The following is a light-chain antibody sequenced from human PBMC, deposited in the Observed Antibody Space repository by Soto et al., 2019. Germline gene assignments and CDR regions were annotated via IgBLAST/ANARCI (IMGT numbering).Light chain of an antibody. CDR2: SNS. Sequence: QPVLTQPPSASGTPGQRVTISCSGSSSNIGHNSVNWYQQLPGTAPKLLIYSNSHRPSGVPDRFSGSKSGTSASLAISGLQSEDEADYYCGAWDDSLTGSGVFGGGTKLTVL. J-gene: IGLJ3*02. CDR3: GAWDDSLTGSGV. CDR1: SSNIGHNS. V-gene: IGLV1-44*01.